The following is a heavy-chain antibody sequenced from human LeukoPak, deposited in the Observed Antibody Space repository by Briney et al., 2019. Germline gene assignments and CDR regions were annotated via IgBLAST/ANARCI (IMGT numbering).Heavy chain of an antibody. CDR2: INPSGGST. Sequence: ASVKVSCKASGYTFTSYYMHWVRQAPGQGLEWMGIINPSGGSTSYAQKFQGRVTMTRDTSTSTVYMELSSLRSEDTAVYYCARRDCSSTSCYEAYDYWGQGTLVTVSS. V-gene: IGHV1-46*01. D-gene: IGHD2-2*01. CDR3: ARRDCSSTSCYEAYDY. J-gene: IGHJ4*02. CDR1: GYTFTSYY.